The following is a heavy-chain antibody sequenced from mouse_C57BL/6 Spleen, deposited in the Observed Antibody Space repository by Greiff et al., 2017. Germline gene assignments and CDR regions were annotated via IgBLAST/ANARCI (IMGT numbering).Heavy chain of an antibody. V-gene: IGHV1-7*01. CDR2: INPSSGYT. Sequence: QVQLKQSGAELAKPGASVKLSCKASGYTFTSYWMHWVKQRPGQGLEWIGYINPSSGYTKYNQKFKDKATLTADKSASTAYMQLSSLTYEDSAVYYCARQERELSMDYWGQGTSVTVSA. CDR1: GYTFTSYW. CDR3: ARQERELSMDY. J-gene: IGHJ4*01.